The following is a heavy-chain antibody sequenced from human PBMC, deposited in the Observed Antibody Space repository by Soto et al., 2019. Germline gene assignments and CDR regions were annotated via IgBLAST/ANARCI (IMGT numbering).Heavy chain of an antibody. CDR2: IIPIFGTA. CDR3: ARRGTTAYYYYGMDV. Sequence: VKVSCKASGGTFISYAISWVRQAPGQGLEWMGGIIPIFGTANYAQKFQGRVTITADKSTSTAYMELSSLRSEDTAVYYCARRGTTAYYYYGMDVWGQGITVTVSS. D-gene: IGHD4-17*01. CDR1: GGTFISYA. V-gene: IGHV1-69*13. J-gene: IGHJ6*02.